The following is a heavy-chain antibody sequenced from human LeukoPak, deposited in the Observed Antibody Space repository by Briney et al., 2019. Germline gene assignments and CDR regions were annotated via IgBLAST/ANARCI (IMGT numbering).Heavy chain of an antibody. CDR1: GVSISSGGYS. CDR2: IYHSGST. Sequence: SETLSLTCAVSGVSISSGGYSWSWIRQPPGKGLEWIGYIYHSGSTYYNPSLKSRVTISVDRSKNQFSLKLSSVTAADTAVYYCARSRLNYYGSANHDAFDIWGQGTMVTVSS. V-gene: IGHV4-30-2*01. D-gene: IGHD3-10*01. CDR3: ARSRLNYYGSANHDAFDI. J-gene: IGHJ3*02.